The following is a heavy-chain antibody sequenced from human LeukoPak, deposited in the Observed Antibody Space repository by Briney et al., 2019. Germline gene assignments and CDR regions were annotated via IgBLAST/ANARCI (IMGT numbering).Heavy chain of an antibody. V-gene: IGHV3-21*01. CDR1: GFTFSSYE. Sequence: NPGGSLRLSCAASGFTFSSYEMNWVRQAPGKGLEWVSYISSSSSYIYYADSVKGRFTISRDNARNSLYLQMNSLRAEDTAVYHCARVGDYYYYMDVWGKGTTVTVSS. CDR3: ARVGDYYYYMDV. J-gene: IGHJ6*03. CDR2: ISSSSSYI.